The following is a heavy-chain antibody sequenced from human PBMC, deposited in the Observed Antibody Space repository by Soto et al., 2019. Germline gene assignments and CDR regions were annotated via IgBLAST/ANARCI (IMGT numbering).Heavy chain of an antibody. CDR1: GDSIISRNYY. V-gene: IGHV4-30-4*01. Sequence: SETLSLTCNVSGDSIISRNYYWTWIRQSPGKGLEWIGNIYYSGITNYNPSLKSRVTLSVDMSNNRFFLSLTSLTASDTAMYYCASPGILYSSGWYVYWGQGTLVTVSS. CDR2: IYYSGIT. D-gene: IGHD6-19*01. CDR3: ASPGILYSSGWYVY. J-gene: IGHJ4*02.